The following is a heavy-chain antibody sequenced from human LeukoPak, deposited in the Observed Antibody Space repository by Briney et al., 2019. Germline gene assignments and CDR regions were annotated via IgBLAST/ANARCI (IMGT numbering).Heavy chain of an antibody. D-gene: IGHD3/OR15-3a*01. CDR3: ARDGLVGYYYHYMDV. Sequence: HPGGSLRLSCAASGFTFSSYWMSWVRQAPGKGLEWVANIKQDGSEKYYVDSVKGRFTISRDNAKNSLYLQMNSLRAEDAAVYYCARDGLVGYYYHYMDVWGKGTTVTVSS. CDR2: IKQDGSEK. J-gene: IGHJ6*03. V-gene: IGHV3-7*01. CDR1: GFTFSSYW.